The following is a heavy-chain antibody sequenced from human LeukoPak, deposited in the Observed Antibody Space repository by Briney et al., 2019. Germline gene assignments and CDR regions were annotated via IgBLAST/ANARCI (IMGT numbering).Heavy chain of an antibody. CDR1: GDSISSYY. V-gene: IGHV4-4*07. Sequence: PSETLSLTCTVSGDSISSYYWSWIRQPAGKGLEWIGRIYTSGITNYNPSLESRVTMSLDTSKNQFSLKLSSVTAADTAVYYCASTTYHYDTSGYYFLDYWGQGTLVTVSS. CDR2: IYTSGIT. CDR3: ASTTYHYDTSGYYFLDY. D-gene: IGHD3-22*01. J-gene: IGHJ4*02.